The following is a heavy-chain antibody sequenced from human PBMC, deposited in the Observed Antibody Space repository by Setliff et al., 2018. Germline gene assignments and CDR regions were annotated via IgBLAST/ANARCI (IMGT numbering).Heavy chain of an antibody. D-gene: IGHD3-3*01. Sequence: SVKVSCKASGGTFSNYDISWVRQAPGQGLEWMGGIIPMFGTTNYAQRFRGRVTITADESTTTAYLELSSLRSEDTAVDFCARDRFYNSWSGTSITAPHDAFDIWGQGTMVTVSS. V-gene: IGHV1-69*13. CDR2: IIPMFGTT. J-gene: IGHJ3*02. CDR3: ARDRFYNSWSGTSITAPHDAFDI. CDR1: GGTFSNYD.